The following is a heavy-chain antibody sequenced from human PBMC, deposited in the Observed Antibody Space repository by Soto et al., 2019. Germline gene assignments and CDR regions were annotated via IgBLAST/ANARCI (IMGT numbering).Heavy chain of an antibody. J-gene: IGHJ3*02. Sequence: ASVKVSCKVSGYTLTELSMHWVRQAPGKGLEWMGGFDPEDGETIYAQKFQGRVTMTEDTSTDTAYMELSSLRSEDTAVYYCATAGPGRFLEWLLFAFDIWGQGTMVTVS. CDR1: GYTLTELS. V-gene: IGHV1-24*01. CDR2: FDPEDGET. CDR3: ATAGPGRFLEWLLFAFDI. D-gene: IGHD3-3*01.